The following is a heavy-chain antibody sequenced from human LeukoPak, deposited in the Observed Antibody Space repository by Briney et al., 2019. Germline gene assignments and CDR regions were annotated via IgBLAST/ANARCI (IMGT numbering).Heavy chain of an antibody. J-gene: IGHJ4*02. D-gene: IGHD5-12*01. CDR1: GFTFSSYA. Sequence: GGSLRLSCEASGFTFSSYATHWVRQAPGKGLEWVAVISYDGSDKYYADSVKGRFTLSRDNSKNTVYLQMNSLRVEDTAVYYCARGIYSGYDSADYWGQGTLVTVSS. V-gene: IGHV3-30*04. CDR2: ISYDGSDK. CDR3: ARGIYSGYDSADY.